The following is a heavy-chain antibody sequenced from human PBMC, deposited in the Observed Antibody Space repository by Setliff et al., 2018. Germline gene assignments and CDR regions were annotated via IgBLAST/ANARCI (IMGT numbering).Heavy chain of an antibody. V-gene: IGHV3-48*01. Sequence: GGSLRLSCAASGFTFSSYSMNWVRQAPGKGLEWVSYISSSSSTIYYADSVKGRFTISRDNARNSLYLQMNSLRAEDTAVYYCARGTGNPGLGYAFDIWGQGTMVTVSS. CDR2: ISSSSSTI. CDR3: ARGTGNPGLGYAFDI. CDR1: GFTFSSYS. J-gene: IGHJ3*02. D-gene: IGHD6-19*01.